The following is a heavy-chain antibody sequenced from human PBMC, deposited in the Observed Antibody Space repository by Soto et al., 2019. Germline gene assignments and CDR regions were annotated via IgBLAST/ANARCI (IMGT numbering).Heavy chain of an antibody. CDR1: GFTFSNAW. V-gene: IGHV3-15*01. J-gene: IGHJ6*02. D-gene: IGHD3-10*01. CDR2: IKSKTDGGTT. CDR3: TTAAGPLNMVRGVLIPISGMDV. Sequence: GSLRLSCAASGFTFSNAWMSWVRQAPGKGLEWVGRIKSKTDGGTTDYAAPVKGRFTISRDDSKNTLYLQMNSLKTEDTAVYYCTTAAGPLNMVRGVLIPISGMDVWGQGTTVTVSS.